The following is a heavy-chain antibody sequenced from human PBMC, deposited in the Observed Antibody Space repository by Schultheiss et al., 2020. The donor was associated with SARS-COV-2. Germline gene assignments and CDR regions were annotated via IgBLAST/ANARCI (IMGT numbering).Heavy chain of an antibody. V-gene: IGHV3-7*01. CDR3: ARDCLNWGTENYYYGMDV. Sequence: GESLKISCAASGFTFSRYWMSWVRQAPGKGLEWVANIKQDGSEKHYVDSVKGRFTISRDNAKKSLYLQMNSLRAEDTAVYYCARDCLNWGTENYYYGMDVWGQGTTVTVSS. CDR1: GFTFSRYW. J-gene: IGHJ6*02. D-gene: IGHD7-27*01. CDR2: IKQDGSEK.